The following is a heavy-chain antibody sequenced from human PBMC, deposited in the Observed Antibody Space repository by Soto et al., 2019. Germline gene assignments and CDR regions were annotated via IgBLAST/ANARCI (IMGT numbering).Heavy chain of an antibody. V-gene: IGHV3-30-3*01. CDR2: ISYDGSNK. CDR1: GFTFSSYA. CDR3: ARGAKTLLLWFGDLYGMDV. Sequence: LRLSCAASGFTFSSYAMHWVRQAPGKGLEWVAVISYDGSNKYYADSVKGRFTISRDNSKNTLYLQMNSLRAEDTAVYYCARGAKTLLLWFGDLYGMDVWGQGTTVTVSS. J-gene: IGHJ6*02. D-gene: IGHD3-10*01.